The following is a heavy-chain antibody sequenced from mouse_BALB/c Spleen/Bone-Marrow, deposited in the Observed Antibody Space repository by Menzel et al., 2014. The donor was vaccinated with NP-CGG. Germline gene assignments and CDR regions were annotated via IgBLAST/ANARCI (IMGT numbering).Heavy chain of an antibody. Sequence: DVMLVESGGGLVQPGGSLKLSCAASGFDFSGFWMSWVRRAPGRGLEWIGEINPDSNTINYSPSLKDKFIISRDNAKNTLYLQMSKVRSEDTALYYCARLGYYGSFAYWGQGTLVTVSA. CDR1: GFDFSGFW. J-gene: IGHJ3*01. CDR3: ARLGYYGSFAY. CDR2: INPDSNTI. D-gene: IGHD1-2*01. V-gene: IGHV4-1*02.